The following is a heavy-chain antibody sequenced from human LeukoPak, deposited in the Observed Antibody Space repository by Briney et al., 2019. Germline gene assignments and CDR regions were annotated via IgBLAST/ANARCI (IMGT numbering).Heavy chain of an antibody. V-gene: IGHV3-30*03. J-gene: IGHJ4*02. CDR2: ISYDGSNK. CDR3: ARWRLTGEAIDY. Sequence: GRSLRLSCAASGLTFSSYGMHWVRQAPGKGLEWVAVISYDGSNKYYADSVKGRFTISRDNSKNTLYLQMNSLRAEDTAVYYCARWRLTGEAIDYWGQGSLVTVSS. D-gene: IGHD1-20*01. CDR1: GLTFSSYG.